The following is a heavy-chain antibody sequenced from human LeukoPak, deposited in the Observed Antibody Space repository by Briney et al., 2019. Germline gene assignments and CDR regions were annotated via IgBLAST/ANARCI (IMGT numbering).Heavy chain of an antibody. CDR3: ARVLPPYSYGYYYFDY. CDR2: IYHSGST. V-gene: IGHV4-4*02. CDR1: GGSISSSNW. J-gene: IGHJ4*02. Sequence: KSSETLSLTCAVSGGSISSSNWWSWVRQPPGKGLEWIGEIYHSGSTNYNPSLKSRVTISVDKSKNQFSLKLSSVTAADTAVYYCARVLPPYSYGYYYFDYWGQGTLVTVSS. D-gene: IGHD5-18*01.